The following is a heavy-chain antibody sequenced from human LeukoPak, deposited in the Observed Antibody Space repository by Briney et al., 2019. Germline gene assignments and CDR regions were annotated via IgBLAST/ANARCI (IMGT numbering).Heavy chain of an antibody. V-gene: IGHV4-39*07. D-gene: IGHD3-22*01. CDR1: GGSISSSSYY. CDR2: IYYSGST. Sequence: SATLSLTCTVSGGSISSSSYYWGWIRQPPGKGLEWIGSIYYSGSTYYNPSLKSRVTISVDTSKNQFSLKLSSVTAADTAVYYCARDMVYYYDSSGYLGDAFDIWGQGTMVTVSS. CDR3: ARDMVYYYDSSGYLGDAFDI. J-gene: IGHJ3*02.